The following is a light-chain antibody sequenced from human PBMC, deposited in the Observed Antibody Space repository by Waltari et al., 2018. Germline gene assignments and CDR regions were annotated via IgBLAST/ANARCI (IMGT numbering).Light chain of an antibody. V-gene: IGLV1-47*01. CDR3: ASWHDSLSGPV. CDR1: SSDIGGNF. CDR2: KNK. Sequence: QSLLTQPPSASGTPGQRVTISCSGSSSDIGGNFVYWYQQLPGTAPRLLIYKNKQRPSGVPDQVSASKSGTSASLAISGRRSEDEADYYCASWHDSLSGPVFGTGTRVTVL. J-gene: IGLJ1*01.